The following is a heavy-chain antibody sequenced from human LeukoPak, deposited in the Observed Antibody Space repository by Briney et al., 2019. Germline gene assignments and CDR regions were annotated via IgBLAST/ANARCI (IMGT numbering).Heavy chain of an antibody. CDR1: GYSFTSYW. Sequence: GESLKISCKGSGYSFTSYWIGWVRQMPGKGLEWMGIIYPGDSDTRYSPSFQGQVTISADKSIGTAYLQWSSLKASDTAMYYCARLGGYCSSTSCFQVYFDYWGQGTLVTVSS. V-gene: IGHV5-51*01. CDR2: IYPGDSDT. D-gene: IGHD2-2*01. CDR3: ARLGGYCSSTSCFQVYFDY. J-gene: IGHJ4*02.